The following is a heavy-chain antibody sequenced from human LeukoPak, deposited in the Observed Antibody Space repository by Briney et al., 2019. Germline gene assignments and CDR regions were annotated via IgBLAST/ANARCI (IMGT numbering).Heavy chain of an antibody. D-gene: IGHD1-14*01. V-gene: IGHV4-59*01. CDR3: ARGTTDGTEHRTFDC. CDR1: GXSISNYY. CDR2: VYYSGTT. J-gene: IGHJ4*02. Sequence: KPSETLSLTCTVSGXSISNYYWSWIRQPPGKGREWIGYVYYSGTTNYNPSLQSRVTISVDTSKNQFSLKLSSVTAADTAVYYCARGTTDGTEHRTFDCWGQGTLVTVSS.